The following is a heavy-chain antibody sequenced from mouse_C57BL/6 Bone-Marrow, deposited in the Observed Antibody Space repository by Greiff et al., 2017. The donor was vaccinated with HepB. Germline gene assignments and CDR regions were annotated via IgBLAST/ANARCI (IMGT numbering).Heavy chain of an antibody. J-gene: IGHJ3*01. CDR2: INPNNGGT. CDR3: ARSGLGPWFAY. V-gene: IGHV1-26*01. Sequence: EVQLQQSGPELVKPGASVKISCKASGYTFTDYYMNWVKQSHGKSLEWIGDINPNNGGTSYNQKFKGKATLTVDKSSSTAYMELRSLTSEDSAVYYCARSGLGPWFAYWGQGTLVTVSA. CDR1: GYTFTDYY. D-gene: IGHD3-1*01.